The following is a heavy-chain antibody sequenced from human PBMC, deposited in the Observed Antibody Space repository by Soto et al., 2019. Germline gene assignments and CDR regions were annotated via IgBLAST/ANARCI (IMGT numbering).Heavy chain of an antibody. D-gene: IGHD1-7*01. V-gene: IGHV1-2*02. CDR3: ARKLELRGSYYYYSDMDV. Sequence: ASVQVSCKASGSTLTDYCMHLLGQAPVQVLELMGWINPNSGGTNYAQKFQGRVTMTRDTSISTAYMELSRLRSDDTAVYYCARKLELRGSYYYYSDMDVWGQGTTVTVSS. CDR2: INPNSGGT. CDR1: GSTLTDYC. J-gene: IGHJ6*02.